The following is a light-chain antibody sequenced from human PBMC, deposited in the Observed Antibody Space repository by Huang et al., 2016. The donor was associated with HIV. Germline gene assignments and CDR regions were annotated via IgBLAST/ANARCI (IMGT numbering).Light chain of an antibody. CDR2: AAS. CDR1: EGIRRYY. J-gene: IGKJ1*01. Sequence: EIVLTQSPGTLSLSPGERAALSCRASEGIRRYYVAGYQQKPGQAPRLLIYAASSRATGIPDRFSGSGSGTDFTLTISRLEPEDFAVYYCQHYGPTPSWTFGQGTKVEIK. CDR3: QHYGPTPSWT. V-gene: IGKV3-20*01.